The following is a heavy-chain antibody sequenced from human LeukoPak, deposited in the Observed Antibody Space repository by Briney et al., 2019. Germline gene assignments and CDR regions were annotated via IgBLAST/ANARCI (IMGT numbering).Heavy chain of an antibody. J-gene: IGHJ5*02. CDR1: GFTVSSTY. CDR3: ARDAGNSGYGCDL. Sequence: GGSLRLSCAASGFTVSSTYMSWVRQAPGKGLEWVSHIRSSSETFYADSVKGRFTISRDNARNSLYLQMNNLRGEDTAIYYCARDAGNSGYGCDLWGQGTLVTVSS. CDR2: IRSSSET. D-gene: IGHD5-12*01. V-gene: IGHV3-69-1*01.